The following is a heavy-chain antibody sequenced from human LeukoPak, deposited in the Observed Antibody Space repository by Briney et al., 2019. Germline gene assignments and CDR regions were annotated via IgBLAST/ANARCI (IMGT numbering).Heavy chain of an antibody. J-gene: IGHJ4*02. D-gene: IGHD3-22*01. Sequence: GGSLRLSCAASGFTFSSYSMNWVRQAPGKGLVWVSSISSSGSYIYYADSVKGRFTISRDNAKNSLYLQMNSLRAEDTAVYYCARTEYDSSGYYWDDYWGQGTLVTVSS. CDR1: GFTFSSYS. V-gene: IGHV3-21*01. CDR2: ISSSGSYI. CDR3: ARTEYDSSGYYWDDY.